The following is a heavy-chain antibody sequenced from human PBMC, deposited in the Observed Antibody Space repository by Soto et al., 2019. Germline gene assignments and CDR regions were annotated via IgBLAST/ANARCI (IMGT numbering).Heavy chain of an antibody. V-gene: IGHV3-23*01. J-gene: IGHJ4*02. Sequence: LRLSCAASGFTFSSYAMSWVRQAPGKGLEWVSAISGSGGSTYYADSVKGRFTISRDNSKNTLYLQMNSLRAEDTAVYYCAKDRLIVVVPAAPFDYWGQGTLVTVSS. CDR3: AKDRLIVVVPAAPFDY. D-gene: IGHD2-2*01. CDR2: ISGSGGST. CDR1: GFTFSSYA.